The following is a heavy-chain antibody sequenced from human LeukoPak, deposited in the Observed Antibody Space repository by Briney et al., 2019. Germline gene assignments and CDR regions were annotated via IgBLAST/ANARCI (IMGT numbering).Heavy chain of an antibody. CDR1: GGSISSGSYY. D-gene: IGHD3-22*01. CDR3: AREDSSGYSP. J-gene: IGHJ5*02. CDR2: IYPSASP. Sequence: TLSLTGPVSGGSISSGSYYGSWIRQPAGKGLEWIGRIYPSASPNYNPSLKSRVTISVATSQNQFSLKLSSATAADTAVYYCAREDSSGYSPWGQGTLVTVSS. V-gene: IGHV4-61*02.